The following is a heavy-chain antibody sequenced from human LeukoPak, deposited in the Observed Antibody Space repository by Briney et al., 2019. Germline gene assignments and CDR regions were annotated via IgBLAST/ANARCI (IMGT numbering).Heavy chain of an antibody. CDR1: GFTFSSYS. CDR3: ARDGEGAAVPYFFDY. CDR2: ISSSSSYI. V-gene: IGHV3-21*01. Sequence: PGRSLRLSCAASGFTFSSYSMHWVRQAPGKGLEWVSSISSSSSYIYYADSVKGRFTISRDNAKNSLYLQMNSLRAEDTAVYYCARDGEGAAVPYFFDYWGQGTLVTVSS. D-gene: IGHD6-25*01. J-gene: IGHJ4*02.